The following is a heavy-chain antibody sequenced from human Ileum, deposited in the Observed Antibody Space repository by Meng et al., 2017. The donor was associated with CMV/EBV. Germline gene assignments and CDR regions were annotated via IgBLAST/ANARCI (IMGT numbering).Heavy chain of an antibody. J-gene: IGHJ4*02. CDR2: IKPDGSEK. D-gene: IGHD6-13*01. V-gene: IGHV3-7*01. Sequence: GGSLRLSCAASGFTFSTYWMSWVRQAPGKGLEWVANIKPDGSEKNYVDSVKGRFTISRDNAKNSLYLQMDSLRAEDAAVYYCARDRDTSNWYKDRFDYWGQGTMVTVSS. CDR1: GFTFSTYW. CDR3: ARDRDTSNWYKDRFDY.